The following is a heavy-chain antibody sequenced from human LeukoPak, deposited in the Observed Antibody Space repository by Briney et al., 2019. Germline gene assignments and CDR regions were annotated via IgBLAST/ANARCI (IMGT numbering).Heavy chain of an antibody. D-gene: IGHD3-10*01. J-gene: IGHJ4*02. Sequence: SETLSLTCTVSGGSISSDDYYWGWIRQPPGKGLEWIGSIYYSGSTYYNPSLKSRVTISVDTSKNQFSLKLSSVTAADTAVYYCASQIFYGSGSSSGALFDYWGQGTLVTASS. CDR1: GGSISSDDYY. V-gene: IGHV4-39*07. CDR2: IYYSGST. CDR3: ASQIFYGSGSSSGALFDY.